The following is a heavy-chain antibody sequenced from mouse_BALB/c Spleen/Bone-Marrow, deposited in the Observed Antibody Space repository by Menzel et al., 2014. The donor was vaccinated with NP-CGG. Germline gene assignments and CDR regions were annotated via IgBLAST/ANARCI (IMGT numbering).Heavy chain of an antibody. V-gene: IGHV6-6*02. CDR2: IRLKSNNYAT. CDR1: GLTFSNYW. Sequence: DVKLVESGGGLVQPGGSMKLSCVASGLTFSNYWMNWVRQSPEKGLEWVAEIRLKSNNYATYYAESVKGRSTISRDDSKSSVYLQMNNLRAEDTGIYYCTRIYYYGSSYDWYFDVWGAGTRSPSPQ. J-gene: IGHJ1*01. CDR3: TRIYYYGSSYDWYFDV. D-gene: IGHD1-1*01.